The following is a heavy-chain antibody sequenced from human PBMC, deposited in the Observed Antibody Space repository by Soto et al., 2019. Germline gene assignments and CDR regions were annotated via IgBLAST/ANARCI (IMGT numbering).Heavy chain of an antibody. CDR1: GFTVSSNY. J-gene: IGHJ3*01. CDR3: ARVRVDDAFDV. CDR2: IYSGGNT. Sequence: GGSLRLSCAASGFTVSSNYMSWVRQAPGKGLEWVSVIYSGGNTKHADSVKGRFTISRDNSKNTLYLQMNSLRAEDTAVYYCARVRVDDAFDVWGQGTMVTVSS. V-gene: IGHV3-66*01.